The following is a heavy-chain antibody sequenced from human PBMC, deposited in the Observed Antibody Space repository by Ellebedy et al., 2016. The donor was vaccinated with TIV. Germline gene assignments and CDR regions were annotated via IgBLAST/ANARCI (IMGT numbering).Heavy chain of an antibody. CDR3: ASHSGYDHDNYYFYGMDV. D-gene: IGHD5-12*01. V-gene: IGHV1-2*04. J-gene: IGHJ6*02. CDR2: INPNSGGT. Sequence: ASVKVSCKASGYTFTSYYMHWVRQAPGQGLEWMGWINPNSGGTNYAQKFQGWVTMTRDTSISTAYMEMSRLRSDDTAVYYWASHSGYDHDNYYFYGMDVWGQGTTVTVSS. CDR1: GYTFTSYY.